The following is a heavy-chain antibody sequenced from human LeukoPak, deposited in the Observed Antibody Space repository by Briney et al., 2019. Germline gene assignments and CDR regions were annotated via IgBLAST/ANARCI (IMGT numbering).Heavy chain of an antibody. Sequence: PGGSLRLSCAASGFTFSNAWMSWVRQAPGKGLEWVANIKQDGSEKYYVDSVKGRFTISRDNAKNSLYLQMNSLRAEDTAVYYCARLLYYYDSSGENFNFDYWGQGTLVTVSS. D-gene: IGHD3-22*01. V-gene: IGHV3-7*01. CDR3: ARLLYYYDSSGENFNFDY. CDR2: IKQDGSEK. CDR1: GFTFSNAW. J-gene: IGHJ4*02.